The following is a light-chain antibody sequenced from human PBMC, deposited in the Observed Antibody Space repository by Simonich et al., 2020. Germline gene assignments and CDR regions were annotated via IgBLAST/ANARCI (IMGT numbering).Light chain of an antibody. CDR3: SSYTSSSTLV. CDR1: NSDVGGYNY. Sequence: QSALTQPASVSGSPGQSITISCTGTNSDVGGYNYVSWYQQHPGKAPKLMIYDVSKRPSGVSKRFSGSKSGNTASLTISGLQAEDEADYYCSSYTSSSTLVFGGGTKLTVL. CDR2: DVS. V-gene: IGLV2-14*01. J-gene: IGLJ3*02.